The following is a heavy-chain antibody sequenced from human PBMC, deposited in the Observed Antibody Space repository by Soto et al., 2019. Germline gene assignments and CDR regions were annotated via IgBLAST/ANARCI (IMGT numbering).Heavy chain of an antibody. Sequence: GGSLRLSCAASGFTFSSYGMHWVRQAPGKGLEWVTVISYDGSNKYYADSVKGRFTISRDNSKNTLYLQMNSLRAEDTAVYYCAKDQSYYGSGSYYNYYYYYYMDVWGKGTTVTVSS. J-gene: IGHJ6*03. D-gene: IGHD3-10*01. CDR1: GFTFSSYG. CDR3: AKDQSYYGSGSYYNYYYYYYMDV. V-gene: IGHV3-30*18. CDR2: ISYDGSNK.